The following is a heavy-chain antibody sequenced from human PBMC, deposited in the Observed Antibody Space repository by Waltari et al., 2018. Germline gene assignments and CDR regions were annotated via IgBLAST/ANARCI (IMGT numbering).Heavy chain of an antibody. D-gene: IGHD3-10*01. J-gene: IGHJ6*02. CDR3: ARPFPYYYGSGSLNHYYYYGMDV. V-gene: IGHV7-4-1*02. CDR2: INTNTGNP. CDR1: GYTFTSYA. Sequence: QVQLVQSGSELKKPGASVKVSCKASGYTFTSYAMYWVRQAPGQGLEWMGWINTNTGNPTYAQGFTGRFVFSLDTSVSTAYLQISSLKAEDTAVYYCARPFPYYYGSGSLNHYYYYGMDVWGQGTTVTVSS.